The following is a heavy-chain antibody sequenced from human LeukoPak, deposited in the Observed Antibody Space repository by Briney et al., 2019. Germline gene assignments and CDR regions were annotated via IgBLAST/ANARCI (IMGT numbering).Heavy chain of an antibody. CDR3: ARGRGIAAAGTKGDAFDI. Sequence: GRSLRLSCAASGFTFSSYGMHWVRQAPGKGLEWVAVIWYDGSNKYYADSVKGRFTISRDNSKNTLYLQMNSLRAEDTAVYYCARGRGIAAAGTKGDAFDIWGQGTMVTVSS. J-gene: IGHJ3*02. CDR1: GFTFSSYG. V-gene: IGHV3-33*01. D-gene: IGHD6-13*01. CDR2: IWYDGSNK.